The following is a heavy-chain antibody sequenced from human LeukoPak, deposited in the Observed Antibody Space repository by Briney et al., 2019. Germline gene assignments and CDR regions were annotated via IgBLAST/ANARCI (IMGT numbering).Heavy chain of an antibody. CDR2: IYYSGST. D-gene: IGHD2-15*01. CDR3: ARDWVSQVGYCSGGSCYQDYYYYGMDV. CDR1: GGSISSSNYY. V-gene: IGHV4-39*02. Sequence: SETLSLTCTVSGGSISSSNYYWGWIRQPPGKGLEWIGSIYYSGSTYYNPSLKSRVTISVDTSKNQFSLKVNSVTAADTAVYYCARDWVSQVGYCSGGSCYQDYYYYGMDVWGQGTTVTVSS. J-gene: IGHJ6*02.